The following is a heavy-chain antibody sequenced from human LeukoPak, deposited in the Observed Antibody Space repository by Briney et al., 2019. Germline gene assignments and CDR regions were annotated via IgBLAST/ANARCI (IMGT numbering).Heavy chain of an antibody. J-gene: IGHJ4*02. CDR2: ISGSGGST. D-gene: IGHD6-19*01. CDR1: GFTFSSYA. V-gene: IGHV3-23*01. Sequence: GRSLRLSCAASGFTFSSYAMSWVRQAPGKGLEWVSAISGSGGSTYYADSVKGRFTISRDNSKNTLYLQMNSLRAEDTAVYYCAKDSSSGWYGFDYWGQGTLVTVSS. CDR3: AKDSSSGWYGFDY.